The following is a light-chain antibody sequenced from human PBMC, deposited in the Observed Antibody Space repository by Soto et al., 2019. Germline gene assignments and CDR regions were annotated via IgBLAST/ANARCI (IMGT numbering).Light chain of an antibody. CDR1: SSDVGGYDY. CDR3: SSFAGSNNV. Sequence: QSVLTQPPSASGSPGQSVTISCTGTSSDVGGYDYVSWYQQHPGKAPKLLIYEVTKRPSGVPERFSGSKSGNTASLTVSGLQAEDEADYYCSSFAGSNNVFGTGTKLTVL. J-gene: IGLJ1*01. CDR2: EVT. V-gene: IGLV2-8*01.